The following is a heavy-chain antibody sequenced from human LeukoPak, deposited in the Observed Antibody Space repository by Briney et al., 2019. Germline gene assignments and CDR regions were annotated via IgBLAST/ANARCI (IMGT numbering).Heavy chain of an antibody. J-gene: IGHJ3*02. CDR3: ARDSIAPSIDAFDI. V-gene: IGHV3-21*01. D-gene: IGHD6-13*01. Sequence: GGSLRLSCAASGFTFSDYSINWVRQAPGKGLEWVSSISSSSTYISYADSMKGRFTISRDNAKNSLYLQMNSLRAEDTAVYYCARDSIAPSIDAFDIWGQGTLVTVSS. CDR1: GFTFSDYS. CDR2: ISSSSTYI.